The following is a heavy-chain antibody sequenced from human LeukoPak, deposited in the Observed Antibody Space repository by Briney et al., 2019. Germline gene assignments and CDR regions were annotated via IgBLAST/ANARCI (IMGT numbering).Heavy chain of an antibody. CDR3: ARVTFSQADV. J-gene: IGHJ6*04. CDR2: IIPIFGTA. D-gene: IGHD2/OR15-2a*01. CDR1: GGTFSSYA. Sequence: ASVKVSCKASGGTFSSYAISWVRQAPGQGLEWMGGIIPIFGTANYAQKFQGRVTMTRDTSISTAYMELSRLRSDDTAVYYCARVTFSQADVWGKGTTVTVSS. V-gene: IGHV1-69*05.